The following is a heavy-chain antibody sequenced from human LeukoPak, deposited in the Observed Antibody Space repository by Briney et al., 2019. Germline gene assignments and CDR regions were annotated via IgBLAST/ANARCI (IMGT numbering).Heavy chain of an antibody. CDR1: GFTVSSNY. V-gene: IGHV3-53*01. J-gene: IGHJ1*01. Sequence: PGGFLRLSCAASGFTVSSNYMSWVRQAPGKGLEWVSVIYSGGSTYYADSVKGRFTISRDNSKNTLYLQMNSLRAEDTAVYYCARVPIAYGYFQHWGQGTLVTVSS. D-gene: IGHD3-10*01. CDR3: ARVPIAYGYFQH. CDR2: IYSGGST.